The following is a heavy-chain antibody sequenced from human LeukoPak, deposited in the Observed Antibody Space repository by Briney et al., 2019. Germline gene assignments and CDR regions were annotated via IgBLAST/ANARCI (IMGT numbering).Heavy chain of an antibody. J-gene: IGHJ3*02. CDR2: ISGYNGNT. D-gene: IGHD3-22*01. Sequence: LVASVKVSCKASGYTFATYNINWVRQAPGQGLEWMGWISGYNGNTNYAQKLQGRVTMTTDTSTSTDYMELRSLKSDDTAVYYCASLKNYYDSSGYLVTDAFDIWGQGTMVTVSS. V-gene: IGHV1-18*01. CDR3: ASLKNYYDSSGYLVTDAFDI. CDR1: GYTFATYN.